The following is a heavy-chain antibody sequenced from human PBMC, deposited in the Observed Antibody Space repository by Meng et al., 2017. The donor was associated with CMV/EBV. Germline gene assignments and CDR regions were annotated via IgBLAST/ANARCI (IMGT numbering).Heavy chain of an antibody. D-gene: IGHD6-19*01. J-gene: IGHJ4*02. CDR2: ISYDGSNK. CDR3: AREGSAVAGRAFDY. Sequence: SDVTFSGDAMHWVRQAQGKGLEGVAVISYDGSNKYYADSVKGRFTISRDNSKNTLYLQMNSLRAEDTAVYYCAREGSAVAGRAFDYWGQGTLVTVSS. CDR1: DVTFSGDA. V-gene: IGHV3-30-3*01.